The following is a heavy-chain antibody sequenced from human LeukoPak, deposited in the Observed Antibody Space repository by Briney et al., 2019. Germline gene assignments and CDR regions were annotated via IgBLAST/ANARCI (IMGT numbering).Heavy chain of an antibody. Sequence: AGGSLRLSCAAAGFTLSNAYMSWVRQAPGKGLEWVGRIKNKTNGGTTDYAAPVKGRFTISRDDSKNTLYLQMNSMKTEDTAVYYCTTTIVGVTTWFDPWGQGTLVTVSS. CDR1: GFTLSNAY. V-gene: IGHV3-15*01. J-gene: IGHJ5*02. CDR3: TTTIVGVTTWFDP. CDR2: IKNKTNGGTT. D-gene: IGHD1-26*01.